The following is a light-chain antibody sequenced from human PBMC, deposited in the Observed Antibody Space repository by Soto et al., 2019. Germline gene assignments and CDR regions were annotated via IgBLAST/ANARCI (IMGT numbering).Light chain of an antibody. V-gene: IGLV2-23*01. Sequence: ALTQPASVSGSPGQSITISCTGTSSDVGIYNLVSWYQQRPDKAPKLVIYEGTKRPSGVSNRFSGSKSGNTASLTISGLQADDEADYYCCSYAGSITFVFGTGTKVTVL. CDR1: SSDVGIYNL. CDR2: EGT. CDR3: CSYAGSITFV. J-gene: IGLJ1*01.